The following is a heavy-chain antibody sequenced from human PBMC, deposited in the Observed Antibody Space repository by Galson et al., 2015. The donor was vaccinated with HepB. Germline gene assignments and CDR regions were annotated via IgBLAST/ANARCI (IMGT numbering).Heavy chain of an antibody. J-gene: IGHJ4*02. CDR3: ARDPPPPYYYDSSGRDNYFDY. CDR2: IKQDGSEK. V-gene: IGHV3-7*05. Sequence: SLRLSCAASGFTFSSYWMSWVRQAPGKGLEWVANIKQDGSEKYYVDSVKGRFTISRDNAKNSLYLQMNSLRAEDTAVYYCARDPPPPYYYDSSGRDNYFDYWGQGTLVTVSS. CDR1: GFTFSSYW. D-gene: IGHD3-22*01.